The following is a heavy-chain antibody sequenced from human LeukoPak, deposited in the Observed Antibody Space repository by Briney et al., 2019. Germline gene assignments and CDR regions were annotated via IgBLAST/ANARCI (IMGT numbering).Heavy chain of an antibody. J-gene: IGHJ4*02. CDR3: AKEMRAYRKLPLGY. V-gene: IGHV3-9*01. D-gene: IGHD3-16*01. Sequence: GRSLRLSCAASGFTFDDYAMHWVRQAPGKGLEWVSGISWNSGSIGYADSVKGRFTISRDNAKNSLYLQMNSLRAEDTALYYCAKEMRAYRKLPLGYWGRG. CDR2: ISWNSGSI. CDR1: GFTFDDYA.